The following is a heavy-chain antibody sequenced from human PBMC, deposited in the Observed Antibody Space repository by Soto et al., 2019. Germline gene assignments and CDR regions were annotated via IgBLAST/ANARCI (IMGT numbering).Heavy chain of an antibody. J-gene: IGHJ4*02. Sequence: PGGSLRLSCAAPGFTFSSYAMSWVRQAPGKGLEWVSAISGSGGSTYYADSVKGRFTISRDNSKNTLYLQMNSLRAEDTAVYYCAKDRFHSNYVTGLDYWGQGTLVTVSS. CDR2: ISGSGGST. D-gene: IGHD4-4*01. CDR3: AKDRFHSNYVTGLDY. CDR1: GFTFSSYA. V-gene: IGHV3-23*01.